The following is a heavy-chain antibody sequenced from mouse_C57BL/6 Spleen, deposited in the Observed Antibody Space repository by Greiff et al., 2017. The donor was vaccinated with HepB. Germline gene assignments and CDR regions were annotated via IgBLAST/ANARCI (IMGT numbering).Heavy chain of an antibody. J-gene: IGHJ1*03. CDR1: GYTFTNYW. CDR2: IYPGGGYT. V-gene: IGHV1-63*01. CDR3: ARGDGSSYWYFDV. Sequence: VQLQQSGAELVRPGTSVKMSCKASGYTFTNYWIGWAKQRPGHGLEWIGDIYPGGGYTNYTEKFKGKATLTADKSSSTAYMQFSSLTSEDSAIYYCARGDGSSYWYFDVWGTGTTVTVSS. D-gene: IGHD1-1*01.